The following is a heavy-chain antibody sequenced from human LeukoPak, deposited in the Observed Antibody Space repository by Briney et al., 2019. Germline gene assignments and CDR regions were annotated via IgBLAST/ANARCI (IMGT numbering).Heavy chain of an antibody. CDR1: GGSFSGYY. D-gene: IGHD1/OR15-1a*01. Sequence: SETLSLTCAVYGGSFSGYYWSWIRQPPGKGLEWIGEINHSGSTNYNPSLKSRVTISVDTSKNQFSLKLSSVTAADTAVYYCARSPPRTAYYYYGMDVWGQGTTVTVSS. CDR2: INHSGST. J-gene: IGHJ6*02. CDR3: ARSPPRTAYYYYGMDV. V-gene: IGHV4-34*01.